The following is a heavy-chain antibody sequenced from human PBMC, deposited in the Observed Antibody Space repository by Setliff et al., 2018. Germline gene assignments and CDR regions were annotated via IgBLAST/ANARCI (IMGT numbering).Heavy chain of an antibody. CDR2: INADNGNT. D-gene: IGHD6-13*01. CDR3: ARDQGHGITASGPDY. Sequence: ASVKVSCKASGGTFSSYDISWVRQAPGQGLEWMGWINADNGNTNYAQNLQGRVTMTTDTSTSAAYMELRSLRSDDTAMYFCARDQGHGITASGPDYWGQGTLVTVSS. J-gene: IGHJ4*02. V-gene: IGHV1-18*01. CDR1: GGTFSSYD.